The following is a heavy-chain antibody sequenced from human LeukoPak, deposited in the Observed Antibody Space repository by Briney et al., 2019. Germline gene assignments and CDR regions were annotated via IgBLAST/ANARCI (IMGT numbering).Heavy chain of an antibody. CDR3: ARPKAAGAFDY. V-gene: IGHV4-59*01. Sequence: SETLSLTCTVSGGSISSYYWSWIRQPPGKGLEWIGFVHHSGSTNYNPSLKSRVSTSLDTSKNQISLHLRSVTAADTAVYYCARPKAAGAFDYWGQGIRVIVSS. CDR1: GGSISSYY. D-gene: IGHD6-13*01. J-gene: IGHJ4*02. CDR2: VHHSGST.